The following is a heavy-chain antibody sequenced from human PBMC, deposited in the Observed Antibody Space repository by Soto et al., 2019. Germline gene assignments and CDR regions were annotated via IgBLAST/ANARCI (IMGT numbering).Heavy chain of an antibody. CDR3: AKDQDIVVGYYMDV. CDR2: ISGSGGST. D-gene: IGHD2-2*01. J-gene: IGHJ6*03. CDR1: GFTFSSYA. Sequence: GGSLRLSCAASGFTFSSYAMSWVRQAPGEGLEWVSAISGSGGSTYYADSVKGRFTISRDNSKNTLYLQMNSLRAEDTAVYYCAKDQDIVVGYYMDVWGKGTTVTVSS. V-gene: IGHV3-23*01.